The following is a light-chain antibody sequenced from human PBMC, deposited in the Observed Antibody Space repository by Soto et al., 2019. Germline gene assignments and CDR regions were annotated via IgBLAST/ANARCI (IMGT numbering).Light chain of an antibody. CDR1: SGHSSYA. J-gene: IGLJ2*01. V-gene: IGLV4-69*01. Sequence: QLVLTQSPSASASLGASVKLTCTLSSGHSSYAIAWHQKQPGKGPRYLMDLHNDGSHTKGDGIPDRFSGSRSGADRFLIISSRQSEDEAEYYCQTWGTGFQFFGGGTKMTVL. CDR3: QTWGTGFQF. CDR2: LHNDGSH.